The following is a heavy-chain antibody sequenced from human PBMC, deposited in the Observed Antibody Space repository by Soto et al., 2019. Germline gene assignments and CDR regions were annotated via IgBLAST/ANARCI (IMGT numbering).Heavy chain of an antibody. J-gene: IGHJ4*02. CDR1: GFSLSTTAEG. Sequence: QITLKESGPTLVKPTQPLTLTCTFSGFSLSTTAEGVGWIRQPPGTALEWLALIYWDDDERYSPSLNSRLTITKDNSKTQVVLTMTNVDPVDTATYYCAHGSCSSADCYPNPYLDYWGQGILVTVSS. V-gene: IGHV2-5*02. CDR2: IYWDDDE. CDR3: AHGSCSSADCYPNPYLDY. D-gene: IGHD2-2*01.